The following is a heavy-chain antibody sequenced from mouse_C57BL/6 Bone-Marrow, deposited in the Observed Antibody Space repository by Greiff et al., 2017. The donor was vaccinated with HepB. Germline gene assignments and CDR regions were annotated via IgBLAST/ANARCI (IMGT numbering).Heavy chain of an antibody. D-gene: IGHD1-1*01. Sequence: EVKLQESGPGLAKPSQTLSLTCSVTGYSITSDYWNWIRKFPGNKLEYMGYIRYSGSTYYNPSLKSRISITRDTSKYHYYLQLNSVTTEDTATYSCARDGSSPYWYFDVWGTGTTVTVSS. CDR2: IRYSGST. CDR1: GYSITSDY. V-gene: IGHV3-8*01. CDR3: ARDGSSPYWYFDV. J-gene: IGHJ1*03.